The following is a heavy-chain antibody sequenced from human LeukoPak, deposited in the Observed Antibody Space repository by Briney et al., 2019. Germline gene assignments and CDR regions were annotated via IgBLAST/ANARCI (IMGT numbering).Heavy chain of an antibody. Sequence: SETLSLTCAVYGGSFSGYYWSWIRQPPGKGLEWIGEINHSGSTNYNPSLKSRVTISVDTSKNQFSLKLSSVTAADTAVYYCARQRVADYWGQGTLVTVSS. CDR1: GGSFSGYY. J-gene: IGHJ4*02. CDR2: INHSGST. CDR3: ARQRVADY. V-gene: IGHV4-34*01. D-gene: IGHD3-3*01.